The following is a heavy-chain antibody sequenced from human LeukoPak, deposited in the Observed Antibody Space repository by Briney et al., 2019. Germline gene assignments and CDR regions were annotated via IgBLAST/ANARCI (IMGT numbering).Heavy chain of an antibody. CDR2: IYNSGST. CDR3: ARSAIDAFDI. J-gene: IGHJ3*02. Sequence: SSETLSLTCTVSGGSVSSGSYYWSWIRQPPGKGLECIGYIYNSGSTNYNPSLKSRVSISVDTSKNQFSLKLSSVTTADTAVYYCARSAIDAFDIWGQGTMVTVSS. D-gene: IGHD6-25*01. CDR1: GGSVSSGSYY. V-gene: IGHV4-61*01.